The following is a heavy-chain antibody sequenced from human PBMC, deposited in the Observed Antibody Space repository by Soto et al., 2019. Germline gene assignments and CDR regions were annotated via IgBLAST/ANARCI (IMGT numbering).Heavy chain of an antibody. J-gene: IGHJ5*02. CDR2: INYDGSGT. CDR1: GFTFRSYA. D-gene: IGHD2-15*01. V-gene: IGHV3-74*01. Sequence: GGSLRLSCAASGFTFRSYAMSWVRQAPGKGLVWVSRINYDGSGTSYADSVKGRFTISRDNAKNTLYLQMNSLRAEDTAVYYCARVECSGGSCYSLDHWGQGTLDTVSS. CDR3: ARVECSGGSCYSLDH.